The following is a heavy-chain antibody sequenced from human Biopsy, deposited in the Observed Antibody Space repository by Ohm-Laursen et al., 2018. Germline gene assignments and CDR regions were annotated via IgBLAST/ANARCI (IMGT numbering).Heavy chain of an antibody. CDR3: ARDRGYYSDRTVPGYFDL. D-gene: IGHD3-22*01. Sequence: SETLSLTGTVSGDSISTYYGSWIRQPPGKGLQWIGYIYYTGNTDYNPSLQSRVTISVDTSKNHFSLRLRSMTPADTAMYYCARDRGYYSDRTVPGYFDLWGRGTLVTVSS. J-gene: IGHJ2*01. CDR1: GDSISTYY. V-gene: IGHV4-59*01. CDR2: IYYTGNT.